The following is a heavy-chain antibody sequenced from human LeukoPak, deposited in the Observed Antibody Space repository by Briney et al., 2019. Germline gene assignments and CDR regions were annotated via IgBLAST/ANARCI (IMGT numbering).Heavy chain of an antibody. J-gene: IGHJ4*02. CDR3: ATKYCSSTSCYRSGFGY. Sequence: PGGSLRLSCAASGFTFSSYGMHWVRQAPGKGLEWVAFIRYDGSNKYYADSVKGRFTISRDNSKNTLYLQMNSLRAEDTAVYYRATKYCSSTSCYRSGFGYWGQGTLVTVSS. CDR2: IRYDGSNK. D-gene: IGHD2-2*01. CDR1: GFTFSSYG. V-gene: IGHV3-30*02.